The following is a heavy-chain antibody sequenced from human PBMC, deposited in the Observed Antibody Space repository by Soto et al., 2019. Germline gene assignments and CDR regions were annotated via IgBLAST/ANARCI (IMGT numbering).Heavy chain of an antibody. CDR1: GGSISSYY. V-gene: IGHV4-59*01. Sequence: SETLSLTCTVSGGSISSYYWSWIRQPPGKGLEWIGFISYSGSTSYNPSLKSRVTISVDTSKNQFSLNLSSVTAAYTAVYYCARYSGTYYVDWGQGTLGTVSS. J-gene: IGHJ4*02. CDR2: ISYSGST. CDR3: ARYSGTYYVD. D-gene: IGHD1-26*01.